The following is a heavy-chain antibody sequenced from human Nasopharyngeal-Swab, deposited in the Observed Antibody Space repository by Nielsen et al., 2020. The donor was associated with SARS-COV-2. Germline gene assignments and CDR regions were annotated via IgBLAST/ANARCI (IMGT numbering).Heavy chain of an antibody. D-gene: IGHD3-3*01. CDR3: ARILTIFGVVASYYFDY. CDR2: IYSSGST. V-gene: IGHV4-59*01. CDR1: GGSISSYY. J-gene: IGHJ4*02. Sequence: SETLSLTCTVSGGSISSYYRSWIRQPPGKGLAWIGYIYSSGSTNYNPSLKSRVTISVDTSKNQFSLKLSSVTAAETAVYYCARILTIFGVVASYYFDYWGQGTLVTVSS.